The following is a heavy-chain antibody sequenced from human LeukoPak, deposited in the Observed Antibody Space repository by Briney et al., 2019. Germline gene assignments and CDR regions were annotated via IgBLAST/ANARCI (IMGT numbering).Heavy chain of an antibody. CDR2: IYYSGST. V-gene: IGHV4-59*01. CDR3: ARGRWLQLEGYYFDY. CDR1: GGSISSYY. Sequence: SETLSLTCTVSGGSISSYYSSWIRQPPGKGLEWITYIYYSGSTNSNPSLKSRVTISLDTSKNQFSLKLNSVTAADTAVYYCARGRWLQLEGYYFDYWGQGTLVTVSS. D-gene: IGHD5-24*01. J-gene: IGHJ4*02.